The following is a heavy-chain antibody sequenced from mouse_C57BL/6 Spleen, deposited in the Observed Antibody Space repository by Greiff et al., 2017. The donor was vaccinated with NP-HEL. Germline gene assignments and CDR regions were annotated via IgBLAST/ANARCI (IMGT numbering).Heavy chain of an antibody. Sequence: QVQLQQSGPELVKPGASVKISCKASGYAFSSSWMNWVKQRPGKGLEWIGRIYPGDGDTNYNGKFKGKATLTADKSSSTAYMQLSSLTSEDSAVYFCARSSTAQGNRYYFDYWGQGTTLTVSS. CDR3: ARSSTAQGNRYYFDY. D-gene: IGHD3-2*02. J-gene: IGHJ2*01. CDR2: IYPGDGDT. CDR1: GYAFSSSW. V-gene: IGHV1-82*01.